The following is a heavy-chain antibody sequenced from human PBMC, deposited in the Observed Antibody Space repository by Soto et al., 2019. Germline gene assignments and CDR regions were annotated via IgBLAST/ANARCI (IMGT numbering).Heavy chain of an antibody. V-gene: IGHV3-23*01. D-gene: IGHD2-21*01. CDR1: GFTFTDYA. CDR2: INGRGGGT. Sequence: EVQLLASGGGLVQPGGSLRLSCAASGFTFTDYALTWVRQTPRKGLEWVSSINGRGGGTYYADSVKGRFTISRDNSKNMVFLQMNSLGFEFATTYYCTKNPRPFCGGECYVEHWGQGTLVTDS. J-gene: IGHJ1*01. CDR3: TKNPRPFCGGECYVEH.